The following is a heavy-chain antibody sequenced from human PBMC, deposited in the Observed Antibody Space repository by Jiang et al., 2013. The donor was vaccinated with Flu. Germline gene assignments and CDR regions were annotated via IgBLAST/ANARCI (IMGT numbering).Heavy chain of an antibody. CDR3: ASKIPPRDGYDYYYYMTS. D-gene: IGHD5-24*01. CDR1: GGTFSSYA. J-gene: IGHJ6*03. Sequence: VQLVESGAEVKKPGSSVKVSCKASGGTFSSYAISWVRQAPGQGLEWMGGIIPIFGTANYAQKFQGRVTITADESTSTAYMELSSLRSEDTAVYYCASKIPPRDGYDYYYYMTSGQRDHGHRLL. V-gene: IGHV1-69*01. CDR2: IIPIFGTA.